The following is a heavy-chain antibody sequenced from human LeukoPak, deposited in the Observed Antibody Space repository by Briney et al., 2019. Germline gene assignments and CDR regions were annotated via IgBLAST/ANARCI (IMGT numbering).Heavy chain of an antibody. CDR1: GYTFHDHG. CDR3: AKGDRNGWYFDY. Sequence: PGGSLRLSCAGSGYTFHDHGMSWVRQGPGKGLEWVSGINWNGESTGYADSVKGRFTISRDNAKNSLFLQMNSLRAEDTALYHCAKGDRNGWYFDYWGLGTLVTVSS. V-gene: IGHV3-20*01. CDR2: INWNGEST. J-gene: IGHJ4*02. D-gene: IGHD6-19*01.